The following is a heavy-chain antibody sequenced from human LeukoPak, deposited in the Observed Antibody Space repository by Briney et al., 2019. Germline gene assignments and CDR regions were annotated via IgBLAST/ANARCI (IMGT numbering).Heavy chain of an antibody. Sequence: ASVKVSCKASGYTFTGYYTHWVRQAPGQGLEWMGWINPNSGGTNYAQKFQGRVTMTRDTSISTAYMELSRLRSDDTAVYYCAREPVSSVDIVATSFDYWGQGTLVTVSS. CDR3: AREPVSSVDIVATSFDY. CDR2: INPNSGGT. J-gene: IGHJ4*02. CDR1: GYTFTGYY. V-gene: IGHV1-2*02. D-gene: IGHD5-12*01.